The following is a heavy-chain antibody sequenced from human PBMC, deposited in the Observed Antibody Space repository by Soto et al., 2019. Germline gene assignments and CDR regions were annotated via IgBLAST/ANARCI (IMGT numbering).Heavy chain of an antibody. J-gene: IGHJ4*02. D-gene: IGHD2-15*01. Sequence: PGGSLRLSCAASGFTFSSHWMNWVRQAPGKGLVWVSRISGDGRTASHADSVKGRFTISRDNAKNTLYLQMNSLRAEDTAVYYCARGVPNCSSSSCYFDFWGQGTLVTVSS. CDR3: ARGVPNCSSSSCYFDF. CDR1: GFTFSSHW. V-gene: IGHV3-74*01. CDR2: ISGDGRTA.